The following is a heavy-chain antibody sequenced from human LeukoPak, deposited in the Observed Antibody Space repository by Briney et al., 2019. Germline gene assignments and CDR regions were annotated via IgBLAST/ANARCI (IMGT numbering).Heavy chain of an antibody. Sequence: GGWLRLSCAASGFTFSDYYMSWIRQAPGKGLEWVSYISSSGSTIYYADSVKGRFTISRDNAKNSLYLQMNSLRAEDTAVYYCARDYYDSSGYYYFDYWGQGTLVTVSS. J-gene: IGHJ4*02. CDR3: ARDYYDSSGYYYFDY. D-gene: IGHD3-22*01. V-gene: IGHV3-11*04. CDR2: ISSSGSTI. CDR1: GFTFSDYY.